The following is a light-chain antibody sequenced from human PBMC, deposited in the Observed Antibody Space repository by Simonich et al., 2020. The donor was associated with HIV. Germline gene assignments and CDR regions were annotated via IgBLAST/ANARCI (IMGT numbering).Light chain of an antibody. V-gene: IGLV3-19*01. J-gene: IGLJ3*02. CDR3: SSYTSSSTLV. CDR1: SLRSFY. Sequence: SDLTQDPALSVALGQTVRITCLGDSLRSFYATWYLQHTGQAPVLVIYGGYNRPSGTPDRFAGSGSGNTASLTIAGLQAEDEAEYYCSSYTSSSTLVFGGGTKLTVL. CDR2: GGY.